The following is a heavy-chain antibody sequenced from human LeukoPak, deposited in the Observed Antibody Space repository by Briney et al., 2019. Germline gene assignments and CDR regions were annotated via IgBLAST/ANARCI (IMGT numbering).Heavy chain of an antibody. CDR2: ISSNGGST. CDR1: GFTFSGYV. V-gene: IGHV3-64*01. CDR3: ARGDWYFDL. J-gene: IGHJ2*01. Sequence: GRSLRLSCAASGFTFSGYVVHWVRQAPGKGLEYVSAISSNGGSTYYANSVKGRFTISRDNSKNTLYLQMGSLRAEDMAVYYCARGDWYFDLWGRGTLVTVSS.